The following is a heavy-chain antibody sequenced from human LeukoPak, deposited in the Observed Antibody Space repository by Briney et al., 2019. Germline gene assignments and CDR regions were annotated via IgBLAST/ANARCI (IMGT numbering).Heavy chain of an antibody. Sequence: GGSLRLSCAASGFTFSSYAMSWVRQAPGKGLEWVSAISGSGGSTYYADSVKGRFTISRDNSKNTLYLQMNSLRTEDTAVYYCAKAGRGYCSSTSCYRYYFDYWGQGTLVTVSS. CDR1: GFTFSSYA. V-gene: IGHV3-23*01. D-gene: IGHD2-2*01. CDR3: AKAGRGYCSSTSCYRYYFDY. J-gene: IGHJ4*02. CDR2: ISGSGGST.